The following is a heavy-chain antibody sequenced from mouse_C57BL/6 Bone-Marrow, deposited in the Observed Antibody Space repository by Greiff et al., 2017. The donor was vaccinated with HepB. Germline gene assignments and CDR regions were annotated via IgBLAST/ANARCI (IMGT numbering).Heavy chain of an antibody. CDR1: GYSFTGYF. Sequence: EVQLQESGPELVKPGDSVKISCKASGYSFTGYFMNWVMQSHGKSLEWIGRINPYNGDTFYNQKFKGKATLTVDKSSSTAHMELRSLTSEDSAVYYCARKWWFAWFAYWGQGTLVTVSA. CDR3: ARKWWFAWFAY. J-gene: IGHJ3*01. D-gene: IGHD1-1*02. V-gene: IGHV1-20*01. CDR2: INPYNGDT.